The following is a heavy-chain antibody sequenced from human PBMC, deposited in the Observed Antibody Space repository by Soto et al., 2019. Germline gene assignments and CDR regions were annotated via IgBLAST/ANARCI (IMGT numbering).Heavy chain of an antibody. V-gene: IGHV3-23*01. CDR2: ISVSGVST. CDR1: GFTFSSYA. CDR3: AKRRYSSSWGGNWFDP. D-gene: IGHD6-13*01. Sequence: GGSLRLSCAASGFTFSSYAMSWVRQAPGKGLEWVSAISVSGVSTYYADSVKGRFTISRDNSKNTLYLQMNSLRAEDTAVYYCAKRRYSSSWGGNWFDPWGQGTLVTVSS. J-gene: IGHJ5*02.